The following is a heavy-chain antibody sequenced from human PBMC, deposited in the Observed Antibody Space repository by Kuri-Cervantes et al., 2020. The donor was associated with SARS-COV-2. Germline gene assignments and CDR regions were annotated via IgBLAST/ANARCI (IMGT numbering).Heavy chain of an antibody. CDR3: AREYDSSGYYYVLYYYGMDV. V-gene: IGHV3-21*01. J-gene: IGHJ6*02. Sequence: GESLKISCAASGFTFSSYSMNWVRQAPGKGLEWVSSISSSSSYIYYADSVRGRFTISRDNAKSSLYLQMNSLRAEDTAVYYCAREYDSSGYYYVLYYYGMDVWGQGTTVTVSS. CDR2: ISSSSSYI. D-gene: IGHD3-22*01. CDR1: GFTFSSYS.